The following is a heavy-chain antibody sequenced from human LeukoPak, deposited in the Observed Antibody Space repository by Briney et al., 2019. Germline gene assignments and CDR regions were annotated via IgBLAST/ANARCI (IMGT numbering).Heavy chain of an antibody. CDR2: VGTDGTST. J-gene: IGHJ3*02. D-gene: IGHD4-23*01. Sequence: GGSLRLSCAASGFNFSNYWMHWVRQVPGKGLVWVSRVGTDGTSTTYADYAKGRFTISRDNAKNTLFLQMNSLRAEDTAVYYCARDKYGGNSNAFDIWGQGTLVTVSS. CDR1: GFNFSNYW. V-gene: IGHV3-74*01. CDR3: ARDKYGGNSNAFDI.